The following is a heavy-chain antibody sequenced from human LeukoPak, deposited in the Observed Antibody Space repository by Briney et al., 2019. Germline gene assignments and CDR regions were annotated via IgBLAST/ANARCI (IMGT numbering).Heavy chain of an antibody. CDR3: ARVLLPGIAVAGTEEGDIDY. CDR1: GFTFSSYE. V-gene: IGHV3-48*03. CDR2: ISSSGSTI. J-gene: IGHJ4*02. Sequence: PGGSLRLSCAASGFTFSSYEMNWVRQAPGKGLEWVSYISSSGSTIYYADSVKGRFTISRDNAKNSLYLQMNSLRAEDTAVYYCARVLLPGIAVAGTEEGDIDYWGQGTLVTVSS. D-gene: IGHD6-19*01.